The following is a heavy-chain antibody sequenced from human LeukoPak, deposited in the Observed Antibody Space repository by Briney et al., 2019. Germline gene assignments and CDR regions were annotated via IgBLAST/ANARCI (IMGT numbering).Heavy chain of an antibody. CDR1: GFTFSSYS. CDR3: ARERYSYGYGHY. V-gene: IGHV3-7*01. J-gene: IGHJ4*02. Sequence: PGGSLRLSCEASGFTFSSYSMKWVRQAPGKGLEWVANIKQDGSEKYYVDSVKGRFTISRDNAKNSLYLQMNSLRAEDTAVYYCARERYSYGYGHYWGQGTLVTVSS. D-gene: IGHD5-18*01. CDR2: IKQDGSEK.